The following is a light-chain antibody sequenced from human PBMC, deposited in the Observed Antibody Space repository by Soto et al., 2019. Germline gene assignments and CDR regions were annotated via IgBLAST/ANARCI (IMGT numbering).Light chain of an antibody. CDR3: QQRRDWPLT. V-gene: IGKV3-11*01. Sequence: EIVLTQSPATLSLSPGERATLSCRASQSVSSYLAWYQHKPGQAPRLLIHDASNRATGISARFSGGGSGTDFTLTISSLEPEDFALYYCQQRRDWPLTFGGGTKLEIK. CDR2: DAS. J-gene: IGKJ4*01. CDR1: QSVSSY.